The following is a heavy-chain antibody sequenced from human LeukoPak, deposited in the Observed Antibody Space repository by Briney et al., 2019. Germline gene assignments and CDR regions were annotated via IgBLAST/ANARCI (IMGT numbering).Heavy chain of an antibody. CDR3: ASSGGDIVVVPAAHLEY. J-gene: IGHJ4*02. V-gene: IGHV4-31*02. CDR1: GGSISSPGYY. CDR2: INHSGST. Sequence: SQTLSLTCTVSGGSISSPGYYWSWIRQPPGKGLEWIGEINHSGSTNYNPSLKSRVTISVDTSKNQFSLKLSSVTAADTAVYYCASSGGDIVVVPAAHLEYWGQGTLVTVSS. D-gene: IGHD2-2*01.